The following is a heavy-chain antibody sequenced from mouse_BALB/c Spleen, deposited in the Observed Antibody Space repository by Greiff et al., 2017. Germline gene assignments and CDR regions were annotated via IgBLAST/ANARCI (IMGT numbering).Heavy chain of an antibody. J-gene: IGHJ1*01. V-gene: IGHV14-4*02. CDR3: KGDPRHFDV. Sequence: DVKLVESGAELVRSGASVKLSCTASGFNIKDYYMHWVKQRPEQGLEWIGWIDPENGDTEYAPKFQGKATMTADTSSNTAYLQLSSLTSEDTAVYYCKGDPRHFDVWGAGTTVTVSS. CDR2: IDPENGDT. CDR1: GFNIKDYY.